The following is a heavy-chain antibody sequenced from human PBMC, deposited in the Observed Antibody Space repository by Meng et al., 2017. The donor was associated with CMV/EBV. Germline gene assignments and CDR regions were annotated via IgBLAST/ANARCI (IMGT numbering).Heavy chain of an antibody. CDR2: IYYSGST. V-gene: IGHV4-61*01. D-gene: IGHD4-23*01. J-gene: IGHJ1*01. Sequence: VSGGAVSSGSYYWSWIRQPPGKGLEWIGYIYYSGSTNYNPSLKSRVTISVDTSKNQFSLKLSSVTAADTAVYYCARGDGNSPKGQHWGQGTLVTVSS. CDR3: ARGDGNSPKGQH. CDR1: GGAVSSGSYY.